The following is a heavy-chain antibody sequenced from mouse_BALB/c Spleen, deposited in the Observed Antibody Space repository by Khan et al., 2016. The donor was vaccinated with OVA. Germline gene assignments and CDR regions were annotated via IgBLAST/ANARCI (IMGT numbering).Heavy chain of an antibody. D-gene: IGHD2-3*01. Sequence: QVQLKQSGAELVRPGASVKLSCKTSGYIFTSYWIHWVKQRSGQGLEWIARIYPGTDNTYYNEKLKDKATLTAAKYSSTAYMQLRSLKYEDSAVYCGAGDGALYYFDYWGQGTTLTVSS. CDR1: GYIFTSYW. CDR2: IYPGTDNT. V-gene: IGHV1-76*01. J-gene: IGHJ2*01. CDR3: AGDGALYYFDY.